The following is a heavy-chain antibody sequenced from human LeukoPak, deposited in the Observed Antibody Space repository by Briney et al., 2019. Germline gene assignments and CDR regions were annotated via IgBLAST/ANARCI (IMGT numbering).Heavy chain of an antibody. CDR3: TTDWYCNGGSCRTFDY. Sequence: GESLRLSCAASGVTFSNAWVSWVRQPPGKGLEWVGRIKNKTDGGTTDSAEPGKGRFTISRDHLKNTLYLQMNSLNTEDTAVYYCTTDWYCNGGSCRTFDYLGQGTLVTVSS. D-gene: IGHD2-15*01. J-gene: IGHJ4*02. V-gene: IGHV3-15*01. CDR2: IKNKTDGGTT. CDR1: GVTFSNAW.